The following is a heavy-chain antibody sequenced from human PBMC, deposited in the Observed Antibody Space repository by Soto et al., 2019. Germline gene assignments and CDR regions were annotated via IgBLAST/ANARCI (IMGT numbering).Heavy chain of an antibody. CDR2: ISSSSSTI. D-gene: IGHD3-22*01. J-gene: IGHJ6*02. CDR3: ARLTRYYYDSSGYSYYYYYGMDV. V-gene: IGHV3-48*02. CDR1: GFTFSSYS. Sequence: VGSLRLSCAASGFTFSSYSMNWVRQAPGKGLEWVSYISSSSSTIYYADSVKGRFTISRDNAKNSLYLQMNSLRDEDTAVYYCARLTRYYYDSSGYSYYYYYGMDVWGQGTTVTVSS.